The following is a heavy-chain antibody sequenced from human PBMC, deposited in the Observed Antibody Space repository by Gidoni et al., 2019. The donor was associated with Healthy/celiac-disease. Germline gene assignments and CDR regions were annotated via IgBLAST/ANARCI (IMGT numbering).Heavy chain of an antibody. CDR2: IYHSGST. CDR3: ASQRVVLLWFGELFNRGPFDP. V-gene: IGHV4-4*02. D-gene: IGHD3-10*01. Sequence: QVQLQASGPVLVKPSGTLSLTCAVSGGSISSSNWWSWVRQPPGKGLEWIGEIYHSGSTNYNPSLKSRVTISVDKSKNQFSLKLSSVTAADTAVYYCASQRVVLLWFGELFNRGPFDPWGQGTLVTVSS. J-gene: IGHJ5*02. CDR1: GGSISSSNW.